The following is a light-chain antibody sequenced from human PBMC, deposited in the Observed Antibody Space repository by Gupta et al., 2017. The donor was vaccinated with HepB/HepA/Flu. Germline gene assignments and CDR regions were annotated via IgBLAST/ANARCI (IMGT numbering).Light chain of an antibody. Sequence: DIVMTQSPLSLPVTPGEPASISCRSSQSLLHSNGYTYLDWYLQKPGQSPQLLIYSGSNRASGVPDRFRGSGSGTDFTLKISRVEAEDVGFYYCMQARQAPFTFGPGTKVEIK. CDR3: MQARQAPFT. V-gene: IGKV2-28*01. J-gene: IGKJ3*01. CDR2: SGS. CDR1: QSLLHSNGYTY.